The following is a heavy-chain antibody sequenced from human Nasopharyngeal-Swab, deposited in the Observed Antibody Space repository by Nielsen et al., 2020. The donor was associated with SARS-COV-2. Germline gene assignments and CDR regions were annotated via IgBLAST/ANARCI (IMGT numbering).Heavy chain of an antibody. Sequence: SETLSLTYTVSGGSISSYYWSWIRQPPGKGLEWIGYIYNSGSTNYNPSLKSRVTISVDTSKNQFSLKLSFVTAADTAVYYCAREGGLDYDYVWWSYRPSNWFDPWGQGTLVTVSS. CDR1: GGSISSYY. CDR3: AREGGLDYDYVWWSYRPSNWFDP. J-gene: IGHJ5*02. D-gene: IGHD3-16*02. V-gene: IGHV4-59*01. CDR2: IYNSGST.